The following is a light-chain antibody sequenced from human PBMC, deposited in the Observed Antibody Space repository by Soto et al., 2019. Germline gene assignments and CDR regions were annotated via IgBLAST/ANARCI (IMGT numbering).Light chain of an antibody. Sequence: EGVLTQSPGTLSLSPGEGATLSCRASQSVSNRYFAWYQQKPGQAPRLLIYRVSSRATGIPDRFSGSGSGTDFTLTISRLEPEDFAVYYCQQYGNVPLTFGGGTKV. CDR3: QQYGNVPLT. CDR1: QSVSNRY. J-gene: IGKJ4*01. V-gene: IGKV3-20*01. CDR2: RVS.